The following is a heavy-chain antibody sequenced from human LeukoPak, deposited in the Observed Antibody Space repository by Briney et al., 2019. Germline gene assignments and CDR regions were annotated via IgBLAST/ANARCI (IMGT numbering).Heavy chain of an antibody. V-gene: IGHV1-69*13. CDR2: IIPIFGTA. D-gene: IGHD3-10*01. J-gene: IGHJ5*02. Sequence: AASVKVSCKASGGTFSSYAISWVRQAPGQGLEWMGGIIPIFGTANYAQKFQGRVTITADESTSTAYMELSSLRSEDTAVYYCARNYYGSGSYREKRWFDPWGRGTLVTVSS. CDR1: GGTFSSYA. CDR3: ARNYYGSGSYREKRWFDP.